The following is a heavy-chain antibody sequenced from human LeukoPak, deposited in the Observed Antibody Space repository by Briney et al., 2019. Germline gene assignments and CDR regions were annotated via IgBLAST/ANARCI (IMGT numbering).Heavy chain of an antibody. CDR1: GFTFSGYN. CDR2: ITTSSSSK. CDR3: ARDPLPGGSYWGHY. D-gene: IGHD1-26*01. J-gene: IGHJ4*02. Sequence: GGSLRLSCAASGFTFSGYNMNWVRQAPGKGLEWISYITTSSSSKSYADSVKGRFSISRDNAKNSLYLQMNSLRAEDTAVYYCARDPLPGGSYWGHYWGQGTLVTVSS. V-gene: IGHV3-48*01.